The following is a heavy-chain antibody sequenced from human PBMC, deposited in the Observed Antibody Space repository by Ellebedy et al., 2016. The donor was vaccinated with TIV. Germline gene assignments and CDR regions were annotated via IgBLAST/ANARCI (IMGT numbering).Heavy chain of an antibody. Sequence: GESLKISCAASGLTFSSHAMSWVRQAPGKGLEWVSSITESGGNTYYADSVKGRFTISRDNSKDTLFLQMNSLRAEDTAIYFCARDPVGVGPARDVWGQGTMVTVSS. J-gene: IGHJ3*01. D-gene: IGHD4-23*01. CDR1: GLTFSSHA. CDR3: ARDPVGVGPARDV. CDR2: ITESGGNT. V-gene: IGHV3-23*01.